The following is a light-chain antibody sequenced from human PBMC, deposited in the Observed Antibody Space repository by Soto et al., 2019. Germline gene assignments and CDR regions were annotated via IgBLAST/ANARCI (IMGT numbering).Light chain of an antibody. CDR3: QQYNNWPPHT. J-gene: IGKJ2*01. CDR1: QSVSST. V-gene: IGKV3-15*01. Sequence: EIVMTQSPATLSVSPGERATLSCRASQSVSSTLAWYQQKPGQAPRLLIYGASTRATGIPARFSGSGSGTEFTLTISSLQSEDFAVHYCQQYNNWPPHTFGQGTKLEIK. CDR2: GAS.